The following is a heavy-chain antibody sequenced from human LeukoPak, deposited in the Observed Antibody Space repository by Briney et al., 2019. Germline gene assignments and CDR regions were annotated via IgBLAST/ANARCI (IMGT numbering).Heavy chain of an antibody. V-gene: IGHV3-7*01. CDR2: IKQDGSEK. J-gene: IGHJ3*02. CDR3: ARGGMTTVTKSPLPDAFDI. D-gene: IGHD4-17*01. Sequence: TGGSLRLSCAASGFTFSSYWMSWVRQAPGKGLEWVANIKQDGSEKYYVDSVKGRFTISRDNAKNSLYLQMNSLRAEDTAVYYCARGGMTTVTKSPLPDAFDIWGQGTMVTVSS. CDR1: GFTFSSYW.